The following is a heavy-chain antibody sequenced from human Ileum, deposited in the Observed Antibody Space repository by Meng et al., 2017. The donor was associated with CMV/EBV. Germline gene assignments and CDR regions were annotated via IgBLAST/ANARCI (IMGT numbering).Heavy chain of an antibody. V-gene: IGHV4-39*07. CDR3: TTRGLGFDSSLFDF. D-gene: IGHD3-22*01. CDR2: IHYNEKT. CDR1: GGSINSNNYL. Sequence: QLQLQESGPGLVKPSETLSLTCTVSGGSINSNNYLWGWIRQAPGKGPEWIGSIHYNEKTYYNPPFKSRVTISVDTSNKQVSLNLNSVTAADTAVYYCTTRGLGFDSSLFDFWGQGTLVTVSS. J-gene: IGHJ4*02.